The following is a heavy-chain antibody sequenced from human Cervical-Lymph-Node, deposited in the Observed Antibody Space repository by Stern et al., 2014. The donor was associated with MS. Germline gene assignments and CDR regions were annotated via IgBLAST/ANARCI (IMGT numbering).Heavy chain of an antibody. J-gene: IGHJ4*02. CDR2: IRSKPYGGTP. D-gene: IGHD1-26*01. CDR3: SRETGATEEYYFDY. Sequence: EVQLVQSGGGLVQPGRSLRLSCTASGFTFGDYAISWFRQAPGKGLEWVGFIRSKPYGGTPEYAASVRGRFTISRDDSKSIAYLQMNSLKTEDTALYYCSRETGATEEYYFDYWGQGALVTVSS. V-gene: IGHV3-49*03. CDR1: GFTFGDYA.